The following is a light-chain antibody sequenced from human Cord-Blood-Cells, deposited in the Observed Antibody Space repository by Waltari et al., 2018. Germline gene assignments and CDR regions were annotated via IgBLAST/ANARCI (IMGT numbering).Light chain of an antibody. J-gene: IGKJ2*01. CDR3: QQYNSYNT. Sequence: DIQMTQSPSTLSASVGDRVTITCRASQSISSWLAWYQQKPGKAPKLLIYDASSLESGVPSRFSGSGSGTEFTLTISSLQPDDFATYYCQQYNSYNTFGQGPSWRSN. CDR2: DAS. V-gene: IGKV1-5*01. CDR1: QSISSW.